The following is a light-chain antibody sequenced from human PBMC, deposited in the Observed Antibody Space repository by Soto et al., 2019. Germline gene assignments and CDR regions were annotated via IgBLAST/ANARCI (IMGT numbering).Light chain of an antibody. V-gene: IGLV2-11*01. CDR3: SSYAGTYIRYV. Sequence: QSVLTQPLSVSGSPGQSVTISCTGTSSDVGTYIFVSWYQQPPGKAPKLLIYDVNKRPSGVPDRFSGSKSGNTASLTISGLQAEDEADYYCSSYAGTYIRYVFGTGTKVTVL. J-gene: IGLJ1*01. CDR2: DVN. CDR1: SSDVGTYIF.